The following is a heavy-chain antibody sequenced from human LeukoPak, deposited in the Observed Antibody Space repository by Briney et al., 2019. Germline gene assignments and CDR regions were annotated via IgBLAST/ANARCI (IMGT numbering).Heavy chain of an antibody. D-gene: IGHD3-10*01. CDR3: ASMSRGVILGPNYYSYYMDV. CDR2: IYYSGST. CDR1: GGSMRGPSFY. Sequence: PSETLSLTCSVSGGSMRGPSFYWAWIRQAPGKGLEWIGNIYYSGSTYYNPSLQSRVTISVDTSKNQFSLKLTSVTAADKAVYYCASMSRGVILGPNYYSYYMDVWGKGATVIVSS. V-gene: IGHV4-39*01. J-gene: IGHJ6*03.